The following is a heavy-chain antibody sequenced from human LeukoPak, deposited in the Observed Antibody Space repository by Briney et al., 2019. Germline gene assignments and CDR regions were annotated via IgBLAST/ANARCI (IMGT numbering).Heavy chain of an antibody. V-gene: IGHV3-74*01. Sequence: GGSLRLSCAASGFTFSSYWMHWVRQAPGKGLVWVSRINSDGSNTNYADSVKGRFTISRDNAKNTLYLQMNSLRVEDTAVFYCARVRDISGHWGFLDYWGQGTLVTVSS. CDR2: INSDGSNT. CDR3: ARVRDISGHWGFLDY. CDR1: GFTFSSYW. J-gene: IGHJ4*02. D-gene: IGHD6-19*01.